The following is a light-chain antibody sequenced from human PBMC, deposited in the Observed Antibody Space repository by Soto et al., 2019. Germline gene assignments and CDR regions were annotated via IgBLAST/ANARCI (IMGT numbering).Light chain of an antibody. CDR1: SSNIGSNT. CDR3: AAWDYSHIAFYA. V-gene: IGLV1-44*01. Sequence: QSALTQPPSVSGTPGQRITVSCSGSSSNIGSNTVHWYQQLPGAAPKLLIYRNNQRPSGVPDRFSGSKTGTSASPAISGPQSEDEGVNSWAAWDYSHIAFYASGPGT. CDR2: RNN. J-gene: IGLJ1*01.